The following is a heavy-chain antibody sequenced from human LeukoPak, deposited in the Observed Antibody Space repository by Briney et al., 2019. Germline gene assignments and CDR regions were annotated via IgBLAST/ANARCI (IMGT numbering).Heavy chain of an antibody. J-gene: IGHJ3*02. CDR2: ISGSGSAT. Sequence: GGSLRLSCAASGFTFSTYAMSWVRQAPGKGLEWVSTISGSGSATYYADSVKGRFTMSRDNSKNTLYLQMNSLRGEDTALYYCAKREGTTPRIGAFDIWGQGTMVTVSS. D-gene: IGHD1-14*01. V-gene: IGHV3-23*01. CDR3: AKREGTTPRIGAFDI. CDR1: GFTFSTYA.